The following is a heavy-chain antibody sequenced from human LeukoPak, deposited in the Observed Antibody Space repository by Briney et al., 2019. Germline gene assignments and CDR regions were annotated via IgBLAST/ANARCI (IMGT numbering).Heavy chain of an antibody. D-gene: IGHD3-10*01. CDR2: IIPILGIA. J-gene: IGHJ4*02. V-gene: IGHV1-69*04. Sequence: SVKVSCKASGGTFSSYAISWVRQAPGPGLEWMGRIIPILGIANYAQKFQGRVTITADKSTSTAYMELSSLRSEDTAVYYCARCRSSGSYYKGPLVYWGQGTLVTVSS. CDR1: GGTFSSYA. CDR3: ARCRSSGSYYKGPLVY.